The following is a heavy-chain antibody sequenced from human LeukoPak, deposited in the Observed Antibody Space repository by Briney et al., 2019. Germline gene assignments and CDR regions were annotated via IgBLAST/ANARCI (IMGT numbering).Heavy chain of an antibody. CDR3: ARDRGRGYYDSSGSIPFDY. D-gene: IGHD3-22*01. V-gene: IGHV1-69*10. J-gene: IGHJ4*02. CDR2: IIPILGIA. Sequence: SVKVSCKASGGTFSSYAISWVRQAPGQGLEWMGWIIPILGIANYAQKFQGRVTITADKSTSTAYMELSSLRSEDTAVYYCARDRGRGYYDSSGSIPFDYWGQGTLVTVSS. CDR1: GGTFSSYA.